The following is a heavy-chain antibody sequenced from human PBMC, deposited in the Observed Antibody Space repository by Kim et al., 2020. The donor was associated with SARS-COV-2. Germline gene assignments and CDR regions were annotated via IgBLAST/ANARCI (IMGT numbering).Heavy chain of an antibody. D-gene: IGHD3-22*01. CDR1: GYSFTNYW. J-gene: IGHJ4*02. Sequence: GESLKISCKGSGYSFTNYWIGWVRQMPGKGLEWMGIIYPGDSDTKYSPSFQGQVTISADKSISTAYLQWSSLKASDTAMYYCARLDDSSGYYSGFDYWGQGTLVTVSS. V-gene: IGHV5-51*01. CDR3: ARLDDSSGYYSGFDY. CDR2: IYPGDSDT.